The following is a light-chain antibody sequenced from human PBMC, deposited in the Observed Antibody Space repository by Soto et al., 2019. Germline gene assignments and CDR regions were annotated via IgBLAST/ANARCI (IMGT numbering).Light chain of an antibody. V-gene: IGLV1-47*01. CDR1: TSNIGSKY. CDR3: VAWDDSLSGVV. CDR2: SDN. J-gene: IGLJ2*01. Sequence: QSVLTQPPSASGTPGQRVTISCSGSTSNIGSKYVYWYQQLPGTAPKPLIYSDNVRPSGVPDRFSGSKSGTSASLAISGLRSEDEADYFCVAWDDSLSGVVFGGGTKVTVL.